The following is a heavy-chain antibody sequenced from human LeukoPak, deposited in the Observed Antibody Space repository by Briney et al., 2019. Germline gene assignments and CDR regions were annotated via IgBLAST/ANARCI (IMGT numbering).Heavy chain of an antibody. CDR3: AKATTAIVVDNFFDY. CDR2: IASDGSIE. Sequence: PGGSLRLSCAASGFTFSGYPMHWVRQAPGKGLEWVAIIASDGSIEYYADSVKGRFTISRDNSKNTLHLQMNSLRAEDTALYYCAKATTAIVVDNFFDYWGQGTLVSVSS. V-gene: IGHV3-30*04. D-gene: IGHD3-22*01. CDR1: GFTFSGYP. J-gene: IGHJ4*02.